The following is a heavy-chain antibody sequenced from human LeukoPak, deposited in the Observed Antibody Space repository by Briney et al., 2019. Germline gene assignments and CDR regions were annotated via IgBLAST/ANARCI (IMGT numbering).Heavy chain of an antibody. V-gene: IGHV3-30*04. CDR3: ARKNSGSYSFDY. D-gene: IGHD1-26*01. J-gene: IGHJ4*02. CDR1: GFTFSSYA. Sequence: GRSLRLSCAASGFTFSSYAMHWVRQAPGKGLEWVAVISYDGSNKYYADSVKGRFTISRDNSKNTLYLQMNSLRAEDTAVYYCARKNSGSYSFDYWGQGTLVTVSS. CDR2: ISYDGSNK.